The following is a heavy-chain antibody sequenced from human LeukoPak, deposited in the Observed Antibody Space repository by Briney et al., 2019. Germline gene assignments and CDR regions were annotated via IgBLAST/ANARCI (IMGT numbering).Heavy chain of an antibody. V-gene: IGHV4-34*01. Sequence: SETLSLTCTVSGGSISSYYWSWIRQPPGKGLEWIGEINHSGSTNYNPSLKSRVTISVDTSKNQFSLKLSSVTAADTAVYYCARVGFLGVVNKGPFGYWGQGTLVTVSS. J-gene: IGHJ4*02. CDR2: INHSGST. CDR3: ARVGFLGVVNKGPFGY. D-gene: IGHD3-3*01. CDR1: GGSISSYY.